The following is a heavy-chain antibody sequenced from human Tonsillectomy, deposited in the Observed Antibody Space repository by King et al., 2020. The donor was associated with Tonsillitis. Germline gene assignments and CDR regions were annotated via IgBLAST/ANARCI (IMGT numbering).Heavy chain of an antibody. CDR3: ARGLYGEMGFDY. CDR2: IKHSRTT. Sequence: VQLQQWGARLLKPSETLSLTCAVYGGSFSGYYWSCIRQPPGKVLEWIGEIKHSRTTNYNPSLKGRVTVSVDTSKNQFSLNLSSLTAADTAVYYCARGLYGEMGFDYWGQGTLVTVSS. D-gene: IGHD4-17*01. J-gene: IGHJ4*02. V-gene: IGHV4-34*01. CDR1: GGSFSGYY.